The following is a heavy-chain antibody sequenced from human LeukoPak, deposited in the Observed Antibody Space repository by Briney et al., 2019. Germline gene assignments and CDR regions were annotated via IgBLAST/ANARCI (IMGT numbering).Heavy chain of an antibody. Sequence: PGGSLRLSCAASGFTFSSYAMSWVRQAPGEGLEWVSAISGSGGSTYYADSVKGRFTISRDNSKDTLYLQMNSLRAEDTAVYYCAKDLRSSSWSSTIFDYWGQGTLVTVSS. D-gene: IGHD6-13*01. CDR1: GFTFSSYA. CDR2: ISGSGGST. V-gene: IGHV3-23*01. J-gene: IGHJ4*02. CDR3: AKDLRSSSWSSTIFDY.